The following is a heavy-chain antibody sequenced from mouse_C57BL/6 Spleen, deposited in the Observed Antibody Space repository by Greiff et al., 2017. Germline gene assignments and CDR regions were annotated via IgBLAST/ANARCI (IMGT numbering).Heavy chain of an antibody. CDR2: ISSGGSYT. CDR3: ASYSNLAWFAY. J-gene: IGHJ3*01. V-gene: IGHV5-6*01. CDR1: GFTFSSYG. Sequence: EVKVVESGGDLVKPGGSLKLSCAASGFTFSSYGMSWVRQTPDKRLEWVATISSGGSYTYYPDSVKGRFTISRDNAKNTLYLQMSSLKSEDTAMYYCASYSNLAWFAYWGQGTLVTVSA. D-gene: IGHD2-5*01.